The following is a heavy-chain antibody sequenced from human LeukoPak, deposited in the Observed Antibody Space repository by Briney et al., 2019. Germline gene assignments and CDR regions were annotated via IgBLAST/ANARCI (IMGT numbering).Heavy chain of an antibody. D-gene: IGHD1-1*01. Sequence: ASVRVSCKASGYTFASYGISWVRQAPGQGLEWMGFINPSGGSTSYAQKFQGRVTMTRDTSTSTVYMGLSSLRSEDTAVYFCARNVASGFDFWGQGTLVTVSS. CDR1: GYTFASYG. V-gene: IGHV1-46*01. CDR3: ARNVASGFDF. J-gene: IGHJ4*02. CDR2: INPSGGST.